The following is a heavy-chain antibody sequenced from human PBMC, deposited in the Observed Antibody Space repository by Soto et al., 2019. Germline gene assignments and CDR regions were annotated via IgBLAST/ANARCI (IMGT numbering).Heavy chain of an antibody. CDR2: IIPIFGTA. Sequence: ASVKVSCKAAGGTFSSYAISWVRQAPGQGLEWMGGIIPIFGTANYAQKFQGRVTITADESTSTAYMELSSLRSEDTAVYYCARVDYYDSSGYYYGDYWGQGTLVTVPQ. V-gene: IGHV1-69*13. D-gene: IGHD3-22*01. J-gene: IGHJ4*02. CDR3: ARVDYYDSSGYYYGDY. CDR1: GGTFSSYA.